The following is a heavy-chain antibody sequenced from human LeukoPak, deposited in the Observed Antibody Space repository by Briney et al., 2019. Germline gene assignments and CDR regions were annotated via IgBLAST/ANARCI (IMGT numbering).Heavy chain of an antibody. CDR2: ISGSGGST. CDR1: GFTFSSYG. V-gene: IGHV3-23*01. CDR3: AKGAKPVVAQTQYIQVDV. Sequence: PGGSLRLSCAASGFTFSSYGMSWVRQAPGKGLEWVSAISGSGGSTYYADSVKGRFTISRDNSKNTLYLQMNSLRAEDTAVYYCAKGAKPVVAQTQYIQVDVWGKGTTVTVSS. J-gene: IGHJ6*04. D-gene: IGHD3-22*01.